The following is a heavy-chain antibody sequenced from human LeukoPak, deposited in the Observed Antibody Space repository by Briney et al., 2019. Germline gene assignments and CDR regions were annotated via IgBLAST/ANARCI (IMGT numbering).Heavy chain of an antibody. V-gene: IGHV4-4*07. CDR2: IYTSGST. J-gene: IGHJ6*03. CDR1: GGSISSYY. D-gene: IGHD4-17*01. CDR3: ARGSGDYELFYYYYYMDA. Sequence: SETLSLTCTVSGGSISSYYWSWIRQPAGKGLEWIGRIYTSGSTNYNPSLKSRVTMSVDTSKNQFSLELSSVTAADTAVYYCARGSGDYELFYYYYYMDAWGKGTTVTVSS.